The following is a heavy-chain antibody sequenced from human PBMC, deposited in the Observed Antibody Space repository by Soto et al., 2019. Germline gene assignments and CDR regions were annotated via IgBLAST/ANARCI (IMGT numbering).Heavy chain of an antibody. J-gene: IGHJ5*02. V-gene: IGHV3-48*01. D-gene: IGHD3-9*01. CDR1: GFTFSSYS. Sequence: PGGSLRLSYAASGFTFSSYSMNWVRQAPGKGLEWVSYISSSSSTIYYADSVKGRFTISRDNAKNSLYLQMNSLRAEDTAVYYCAREADILNWLDPWGKGTLVTVDS. CDR3: AREADILNWLDP. CDR2: ISSSSSTI.